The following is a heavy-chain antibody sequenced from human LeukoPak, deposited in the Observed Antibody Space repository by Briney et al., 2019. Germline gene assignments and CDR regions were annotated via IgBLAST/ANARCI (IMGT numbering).Heavy chain of an antibody. J-gene: IGHJ4*02. D-gene: IGHD3-10*01. CDR1: GFTFSSYA. CDR2: VNGNGDYT. V-gene: IGHV3-23*01. CDR3: ARVLREFFGSGTYVKSLDY. Sequence: GGSLRLSCAASGFTFSSYAMSWVRQAPGKGLEWVSGVNGNGDYTYYADSVKGRFTISRDNSKNTLYLQMNNLRAEDTAVYYCARVLREFFGSGTYVKSLDYWGQGTLVTVSS.